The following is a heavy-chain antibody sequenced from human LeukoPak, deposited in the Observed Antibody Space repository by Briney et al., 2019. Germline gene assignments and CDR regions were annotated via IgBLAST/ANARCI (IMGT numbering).Heavy chain of an antibody. CDR3: ARGGGYGFVDY. V-gene: IGHV1-3*01. CDR1: GYTFINHA. Sequence: ASVKVSCKASGYTFINHAIHWVRQAPGQRLEWMGWINAGNGNTKYSQKFQGRVTITRDTSASTAYMELSSLRSEDTAVYYCARGGGYGFVDYWGQGTLVTVSS. CDR2: INAGNGNT. J-gene: IGHJ4*02. D-gene: IGHD5-12*01.